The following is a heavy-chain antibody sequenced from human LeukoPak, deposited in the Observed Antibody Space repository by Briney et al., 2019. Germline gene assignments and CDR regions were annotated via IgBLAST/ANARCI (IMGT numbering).Heavy chain of an antibody. D-gene: IGHD3-16*02. Sequence: GGSLRLPCAASGFTFSNAWMSCVRHAPGKGLEWVGRIKSKTDGRTTDYAAPVKGNFTIPRDDSKNTLYLQMNSLKTEDTAVYYCTTEAPMITFGGVIVIPHYYFDYWGREPWSPSPQ. CDR2: IKSKTDGRTT. V-gene: IGHV3-15*01. J-gene: IGHJ4*02. CDR3: TTEAPMITFGGVIVIPHYYFDY. CDR1: GFTFSNAW.